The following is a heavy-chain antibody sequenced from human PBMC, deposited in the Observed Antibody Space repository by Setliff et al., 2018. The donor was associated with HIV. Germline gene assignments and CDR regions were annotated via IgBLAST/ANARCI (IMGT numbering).Heavy chain of an antibody. J-gene: IGHJ3*02. V-gene: IGHV4-34*01. Sequence: SETLSLTCAVYGGSFSDYYWSWIRQPPGKGLEWSGEINHSGSTNYNPSLKRRGTISVDTSKNKFSLKLNSVTAADTAVYYCAREDTTGYYSLSAFGIWGQGTLVTVS. D-gene: IGHD3-22*01. CDR2: INHSGST. CDR3: AREDTTGYYSLSAFGI. CDR1: GGSFSDYY.